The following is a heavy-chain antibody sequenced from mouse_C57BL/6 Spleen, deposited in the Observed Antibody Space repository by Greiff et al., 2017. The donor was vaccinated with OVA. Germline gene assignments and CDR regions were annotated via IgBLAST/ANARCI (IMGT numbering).Heavy chain of an antibody. V-gene: IGHV3-6*01. D-gene: IGHD1-1*02. CDR3: ARGGSYMGAMDY. CDR2: ISYDGSN. CDR1: GYSITSGYY. J-gene: IGHJ4*01. Sequence: EVHLVESGPGLVKPSQSLSLTCSVTGYSITSGYYWNWIRQFPGNKLEWMGYISYDGSNNYNPSLKNPISITRDTSKNQFFLKLNSVTTEDTATYYCARGGSYMGAMDYWGQGTSVTVSS.